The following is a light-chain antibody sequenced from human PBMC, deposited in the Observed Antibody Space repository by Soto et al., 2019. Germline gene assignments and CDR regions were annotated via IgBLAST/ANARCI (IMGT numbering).Light chain of an antibody. CDR2: DVN. V-gene: IGLV2-11*01. J-gene: IGLJ1*01. Sequence: QSALNQPHSVSGSPGQSVAISCPGNSSDVGGYNYVSWYQQHPGKAPKLIIFDVNKRPSGVPDRFSGSKSGSTASLTISGLQAEDEADYYCCSYGGSFYVVGTGTKVTVL. CDR3: CSYGGSFYV. CDR1: SSDVGGYNY.